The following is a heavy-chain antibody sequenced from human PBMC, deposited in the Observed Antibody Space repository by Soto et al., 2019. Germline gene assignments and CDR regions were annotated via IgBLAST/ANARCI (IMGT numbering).Heavy chain of an antibody. CDR2: IDYSGST. CDR3: EREGGGMDV. V-gene: IGHV4-59*01. CDR1: GGSISSYY. Sequence: QVQLQESGPGLVKPSETLSLTCTVSGGSISSYYWSWIRQPPGKGLEWIGYIDYSGSTNYNPSLKSRVTISGDTAKIQFSLKLSSVTAADTAVYYCEREGGGMDVWGRGTTVTVSS. J-gene: IGHJ6*02. D-gene: IGHD1-26*01.